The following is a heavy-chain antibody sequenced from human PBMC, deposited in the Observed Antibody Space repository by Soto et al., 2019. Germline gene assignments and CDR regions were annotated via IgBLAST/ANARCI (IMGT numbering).Heavy chain of an antibody. CDR2: ISSSSSYI. D-gene: IGHD2-15*01. Sequence: GGSLRLSCAASGFTFSSYSMNWVRQAPGKGLEWVSSISSSSSYIYYADSVKGRFTISRDNAKNSLYLQMNSLRAEDTAVYYCARSRWYYSGGSCYGGDYYFDYWGQGTLVTVSS. J-gene: IGHJ4*02. V-gene: IGHV3-21*01. CDR1: GFTFSSYS. CDR3: ARSRWYYSGGSCYGGDYYFDY.